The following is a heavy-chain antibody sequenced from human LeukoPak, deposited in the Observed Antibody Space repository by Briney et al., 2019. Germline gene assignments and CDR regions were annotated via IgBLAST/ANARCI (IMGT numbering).Heavy chain of an antibody. D-gene: IGHD1-26*01. Sequence: SGGSLRLSCTASGFTFNNYNMNWVRQAPGRALEWVSSITSGGLYIFYADSVRGRFTISRDNAKNSLYLQMTGLGPEDTAVYYCARDPYSGNYRPYYYYYMDVWGTGTTVTISS. V-gene: IGHV3-21*01. CDR3: ARDPYSGNYRPYYYYYMDV. J-gene: IGHJ6*03. CDR1: GFTFNNYN. CDR2: ITSGGLYI.